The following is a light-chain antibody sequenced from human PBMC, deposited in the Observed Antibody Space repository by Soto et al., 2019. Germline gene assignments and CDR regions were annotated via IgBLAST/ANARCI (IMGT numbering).Light chain of an antibody. CDR3: QTYNDSPPIT. Sequence: ETAMTQSPATLSASPGERVTLSSRASQSGITNLAWYHQKPGQALRLLIYDAGTRATGSPARFSGSGSGTEFTLTISGMQSEDFAVYYCQTYNDSPPITFGQGTLL. CDR1: QSGITN. CDR2: DAG. J-gene: IGKJ5*01. V-gene: IGKV3-15*01.